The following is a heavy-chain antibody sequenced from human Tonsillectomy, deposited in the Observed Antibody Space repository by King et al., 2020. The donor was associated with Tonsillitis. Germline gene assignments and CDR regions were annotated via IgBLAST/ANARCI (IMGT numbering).Heavy chain of an antibody. V-gene: IGHV3-30*03. CDR1: GFTFSSYG. CDR3: AGGYSFDY. D-gene: IGHD5-18*01. Sequence: VQLVESGGGVVQPGRSLRLSCAASGFTFSSYGMHWVRQAPGKGLEWVAVISYDGSNKYYADSVKGRFTISRDNSKNTLYLQMNSLRAEDTAVYYCAGGYSFDYWGPGTLVTVSS. J-gene: IGHJ4*02. CDR2: ISYDGSNK.